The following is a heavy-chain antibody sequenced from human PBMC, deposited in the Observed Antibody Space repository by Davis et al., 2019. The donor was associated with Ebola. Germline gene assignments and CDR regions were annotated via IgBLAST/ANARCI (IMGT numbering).Heavy chain of an antibody. CDR2: ISTGNGNA. Sequence: ASVKVSCKASGYIFTNHAMHWVRQAPGQRLEWMGWISTGNGNARYSQKFQGRVTMTRNTSTNTAYMELSGLTSEDTAVYYCARERAGTRFDPWGQGTLVTVSS. V-gene: IGHV1-3*04. CDR1: GYIFTNHA. CDR3: ARERAGTRFDP. J-gene: IGHJ5*02. D-gene: IGHD1-14*01.